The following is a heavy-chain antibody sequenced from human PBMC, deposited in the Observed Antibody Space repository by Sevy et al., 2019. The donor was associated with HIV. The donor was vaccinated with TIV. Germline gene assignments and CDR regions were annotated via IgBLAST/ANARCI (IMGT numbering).Heavy chain of an antibody. CDR2: ITSSATDI. V-gene: IGHV3-21*01. CDR1: GFTFSDYS. Sequence: GGSLRLSCAASGFTFSDYSMNWVRQAPGKGLEWVSSITSSATDIHYTDSVKGRFTISRDNAKNSLHLQMKDLMAEDTPVYYCARHFDCTGGRCYSQYYFDYWGQGTLVTVSS. J-gene: IGHJ4*02. D-gene: IGHD2-15*01. CDR3: ARHFDCTGGRCYSQYYFDY.